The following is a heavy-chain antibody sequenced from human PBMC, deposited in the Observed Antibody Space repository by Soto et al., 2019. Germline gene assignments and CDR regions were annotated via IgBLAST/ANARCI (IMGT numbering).Heavy chain of an antibody. V-gene: IGHV3-21*01. CDR3: ARDRGYSGYPPLD. CDR2: ISSSSYI. D-gene: IGHD5-12*01. CDR1: GFTFSSYS. Sequence: GGSLRLSCAASGFTFSSYSMNWVRQAPGKGLEWVSSISSSSYIYYADSVKGRFTISRDNAKNSLYLQMNSLRAEDTAVYYCARDRGYSGYPPLDWGQGTLVTVSS. J-gene: IGHJ4*02.